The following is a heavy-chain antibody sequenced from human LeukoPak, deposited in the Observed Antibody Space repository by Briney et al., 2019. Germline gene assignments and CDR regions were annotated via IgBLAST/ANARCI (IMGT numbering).Heavy chain of an antibody. CDR1: GFTFGDYA. CDR3: ARICTYYDILTGYTPSYYFDY. Sequence: GGSLRLSCAASGFTFGDYAMTWVRQAPGKGLEWVSYISSSGSTIYYADSVKGRFTISRDNAKNSLYLQMNSLRAEDTAVYYCARICTYYDILTGYTPSYYFDYWGQGTLVTVSS. J-gene: IGHJ4*02. CDR2: ISSSGSTI. V-gene: IGHV3-11*01. D-gene: IGHD3-9*01.